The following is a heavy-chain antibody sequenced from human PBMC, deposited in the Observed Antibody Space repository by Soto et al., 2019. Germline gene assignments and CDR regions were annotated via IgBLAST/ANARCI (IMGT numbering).Heavy chain of an antibody. CDR1: GGSFSGYY. CDR2: NQYSGNP. J-gene: IGHJ4*02. V-gene: IGHV4-59*01. CDR3: ARGVESYYGDYTTVGFDY. Sequence: SETLSLTCAVYGGSFSGYYCNWIRQHPGKDLEWIGYNQYSGNPFYNPSLKSRVTISVDTSKNQFSLKLNSVTAADTAVYYCARGVESYYGDYTTVGFDYWGQGTLVTVSS. D-gene: IGHD4-17*01.